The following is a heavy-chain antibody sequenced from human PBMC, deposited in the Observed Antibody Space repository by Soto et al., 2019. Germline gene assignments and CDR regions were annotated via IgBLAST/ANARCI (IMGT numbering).Heavy chain of an antibody. CDR3: ARVMRTGYYYYGMDV. V-gene: IGHV1-69*13. CDR1: GVTFSSYA. Sequence: GASVKVSCKASGVTFSSYAISWVRQAPGQGLEWVGGIIPIFGTANYAQKFQGRVTITADESTSTAYMELSSLRSEDTAVYYCARVMRTGYYYYGMDVWGQGATVTVSS. CDR2: IIPIFGTA. D-gene: IGHD3-16*01. J-gene: IGHJ6*02.